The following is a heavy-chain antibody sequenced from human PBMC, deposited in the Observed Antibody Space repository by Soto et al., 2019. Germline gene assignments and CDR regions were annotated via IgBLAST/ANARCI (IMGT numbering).Heavy chain of an antibody. CDR3: ARGRDWVPVASDY. J-gene: IGHJ4*02. V-gene: IGHV1-69*02. CDR1: GGTFSSYT. CDR2: ISPILGIA. Sequence: QVQLVQSGSEVKKPGSSVKVSCKASGGTFSSYTISWVRQAPGQGLEWMGRISPILGIANYAQKFQGRVTITADKTSSTAYMELSILRSEDTAVYYCARGRDWVPVASDYWGQGTLVTVSS. D-gene: IGHD2-2*01.